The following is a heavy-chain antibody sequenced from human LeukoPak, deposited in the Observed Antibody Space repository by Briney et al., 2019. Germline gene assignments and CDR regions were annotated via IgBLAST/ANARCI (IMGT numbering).Heavy chain of an antibody. D-gene: IGHD6-19*01. CDR1: GFTFSSYA. V-gene: IGHV3-7*01. CDR3: ATDPSGPSDSSGWYYFDN. Sequence: QPGGSLRLSCAASGFTFSSYAMSWVRQAPGKGLEWVAYIKQDASETYYVDSVRGRFSISRDNAKNSLFLQMNSLRAEDTAVYYCATDPSGPSDSSGWYYFDNWGQGTLVTVSS. J-gene: IGHJ4*02. CDR2: IKQDASET.